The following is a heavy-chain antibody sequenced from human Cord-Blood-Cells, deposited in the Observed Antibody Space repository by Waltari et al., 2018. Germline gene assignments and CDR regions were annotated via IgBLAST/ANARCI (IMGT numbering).Heavy chain of an antibody. CDR1: GFTFSSYW. CDR3: ARITGTTGIYFDY. J-gene: IGHJ4*02. CDR2: IKQDGSEK. D-gene: IGHD1-7*01. Sequence: EVQLVESGGGLVQPGGSLRLSCAASGFTFSSYWMSWVRQAPGKGLEWVANIKQDGSEKYYGDSVKGRFTISRDNAKNSLYLQMNSLRAEDTAVYYCARITGTTGIYFDYWGQGTLVTVSS. V-gene: IGHV3-7*01.